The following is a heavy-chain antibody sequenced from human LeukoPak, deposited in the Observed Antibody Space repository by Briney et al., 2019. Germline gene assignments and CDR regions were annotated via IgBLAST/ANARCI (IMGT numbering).Heavy chain of an antibody. CDR3: AKELAYCGGDCPTSGAFDI. J-gene: IGHJ3*02. D-gene: IGHD2-21*02. CDR2: ISWNSGSI. Sequence: AGGSLRLSCAASGFTFDDYAMHWVRQAPGKGLEWVSGISWNSGSIGYADSVKGRFTISRDNAKNSLYLQMNSLRAEDMALYYCAKELAYCGGDCPTSGAFDIWGQGTMVTVSS. CDR1: GFTFDDYA. V-gene: IGHV3-9*03.